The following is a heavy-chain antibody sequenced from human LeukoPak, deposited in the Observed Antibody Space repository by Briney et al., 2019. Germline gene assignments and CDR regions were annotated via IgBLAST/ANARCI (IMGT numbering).Heavy chain of an antibody. CDR2: INPHSGGT. Sequence: ASVTVSCKASGYTFTGYYIHWVRQAPGQGLDWMGWINPHSGGTNYAQKFQGGVTMTRDTSITTAYMELSSLRSDDTAVYYCARDVGEYCSSTNCYASHYWGQGTLVTVSS. CDR3: ARDVGEYCSSTNCYASHY. J-gene: IGHJ4*02. D-gene: IGHD2-2*01. CDR1: GYTFTGYY. V-gene: IGHV1-2*02.